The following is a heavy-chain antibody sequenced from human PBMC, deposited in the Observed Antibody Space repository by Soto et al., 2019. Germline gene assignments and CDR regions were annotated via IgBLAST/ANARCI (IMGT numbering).Heavy chain of an antibody. CDR1: GFTFSSYS. Sequence: GGSLRLSCAASGFTFSSYSMNWVRQAPGKGLEWVSYISSSSSTIYYADSVKGRFTISRDNAKNSLYLQMNSLRAEDTAVYYCARDIVGGYGGYEVDYWGQGTLVTVSS. V-gene: IGHV3-48*01. J-gene: IGHJ4*02. CDR2: ISSSSSTI. CDR3: ARDIVGGYGGYEVDY. D-gene: IGHD5-12*01.